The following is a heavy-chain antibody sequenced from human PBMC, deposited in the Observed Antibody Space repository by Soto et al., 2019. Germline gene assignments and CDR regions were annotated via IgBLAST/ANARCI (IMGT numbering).Heavy chain of an antibody. CDR2: IYYSGST. D-gene: IGHD3-22*01. Sequence: SETLSLTCTVSGGSISSYYWSWIRQPAGKGLEWIGRIYYSGSTNYNPSLKSRVTISVDTSKNQFSLKLSSVAAADTAVYYCARAETYYYDSSGYWFDPWGQGTLVTVSS. CDR1: GGSISSYY. J-gene: IGHJ5*02. CDR3: ARAETYYYDSSGYWFDP. V-gene: IGHV4-4*07.